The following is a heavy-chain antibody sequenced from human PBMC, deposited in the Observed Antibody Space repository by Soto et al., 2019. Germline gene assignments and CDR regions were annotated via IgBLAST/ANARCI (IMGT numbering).Heavy chain of an antibody. Sequence: ASETLSLTCAVHGASLSGYSWSWIRQPPGKGLEWIGELNHSGSTNYSPSLKSRVTISVDTSRNQFSLKLSSVTAADTAVYYCARVGYCSTTSCYNFDFWGQGTPVTVSS. CDR3: ARVGYCSTTSCYNFDF. CDR2: LNHSGST. CDR1: GASLSGYS. D-gene: IGHD2-2*01. J-gene: IGHJ4*02. V-gene: IGHV4-34*01.